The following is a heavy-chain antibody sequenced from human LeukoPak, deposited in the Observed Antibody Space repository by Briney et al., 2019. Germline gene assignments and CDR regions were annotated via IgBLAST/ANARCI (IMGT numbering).Heavy chain of an antibody. D-gene: IGHD2-8*01. V-gene: IGHV3-53*01. J-gene: IGHJ4*02. Sequence: GGSLRLSCAASGFTVSTYYMTWVRQAPGKGLECVSVIYSGGSTYYADSVKGRFTVSRDNSKNTLYLQMNSLRAEDTAMYYCARGLGYCTSTTCLLPLDYWRPGTLVTVSS. CDR3: ARGLGYCTSTTCLLPLDY. CDR1: GFTVSTYY. CDR2: IYSGGST.